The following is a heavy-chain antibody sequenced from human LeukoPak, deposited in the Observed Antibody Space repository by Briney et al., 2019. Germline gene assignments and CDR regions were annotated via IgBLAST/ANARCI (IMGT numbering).Heavy chain of an antibody. CDR2: IYYSGST. J-gene: IGHJ2*01. CDR3: AGNGGSYLRGYWYFDL. Sequence: SETLSLTCTVSGGSISSYYWSWIRQPPGKGLEWIGYIYYSGSTNYNPSLKSRVTISVDTSKNQFSLKLSSVTAADTAVYYCAGNGGSYLRGYWYFDLWGRGTLVTVSS. V-gene: IGHV4-59*01. D-gene: IGHD1-26*01. CDR1: GGSISSYY.